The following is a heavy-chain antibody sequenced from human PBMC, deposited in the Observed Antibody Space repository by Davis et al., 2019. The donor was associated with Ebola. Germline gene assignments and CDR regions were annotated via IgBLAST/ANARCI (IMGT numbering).Heavy chain of an antibody. Sequence: ASVKVSCKSSGHTFTSYGLVWVRQAPGLGLEWMGWISGFNTNTNFAQKFQGRVTVSKDTSTNTAYMDLRSLTSDDTAIYYCARAPNYDVLTGTSSYYFDYWGRGTLVTVSS. CDR2: ISGFNTNT. J-gene: IGHJ4*02. CDR1: GHTFTSYG. CDR3: ARAPNYDVLTGTSSYYFDY. D-gene: IGHD3-9*01. V-gene: IGHV1-18*04.